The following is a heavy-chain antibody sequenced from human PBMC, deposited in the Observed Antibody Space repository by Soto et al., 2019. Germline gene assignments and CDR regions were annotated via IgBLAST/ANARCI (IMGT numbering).Heavy chain of an antibody. CDR3: ARGFTGSAGRFDP. D-gene: IGHD2-8*02. J-gene: IGHJ5*02. CDR2: INPTTGAT. CDR1: GYTFTAQY. V-gene: IGHV1-2*02. Sequence: ASVKVSCKASGYTFTAQYLHWVRKAPGEGLEWMGWINPTTGATRYAQKFQGRVTMTRDTSMSTAYLQWDSLRASDTAIYYCARGFTGSAGRFDPWGQGTVVTVSS.